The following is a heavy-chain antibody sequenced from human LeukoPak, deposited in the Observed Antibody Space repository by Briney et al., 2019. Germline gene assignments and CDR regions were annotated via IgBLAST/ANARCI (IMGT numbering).Heavy chain of an antibody. V-gene: IGHV4-31*03. J-gene: IGHJ4*02. Sequence: SETLSLTCTVSGGSISSGGYYWSWIRQHPGKGLEWIGYIYYSGSTYYNPSLKSRVTISVDTSKNQFSLKLSSVTAADTAVYYCARGESHYDFWSGYLVFDYWGRGTLVTVSS. D-gene: IGHD3-3*01. CDR3: ARGESHYDFWSGYLVFDY. CDR2: IYYSGST. CDR1: GGSISSGGYY.